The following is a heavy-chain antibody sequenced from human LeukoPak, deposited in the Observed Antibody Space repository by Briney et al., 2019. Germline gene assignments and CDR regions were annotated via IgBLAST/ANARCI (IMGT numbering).Heavy chain of an antibody. Sequence: KVSCKASGYSFTSYWIGWVRQMPGKGLEWMGIIYPGDSDTRYSPSFQGQVTISADKSISTAYLQWSSLKASDTAMYYCARLRNYDFFAFDYWGQGTLVTVSS. J-gene: IGHJ4*02. CDR2: IYPGDSDT. CDR3: ARLRNYDFFAFDY. CDR1: GYSFTSYW. V-gene: IGHV5-51*01. D-gene: IGHD3-3*01.